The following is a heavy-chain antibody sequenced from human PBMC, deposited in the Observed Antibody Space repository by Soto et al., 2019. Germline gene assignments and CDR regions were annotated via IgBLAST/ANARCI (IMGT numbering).Heavy chain of an antibody. J-gene: IGHJ1*01. CDR3: ASDPSELWEPDQYFQH. CDR2: IKSRSRSI. D-gene: IGHD3-16*01. Sequence: XGSLRLSCSASGVTFSSYSMNWHRQAPRQGLDWVSSIKSRSRSISYTDPLKGRFTTSRANAKKSLYLQINSLRAEDTAVYYYASDPSELWEPDQYFQHWGQGTRVTVSS. V-gene: IGHV3-21*01. CDR1: GVTFSSYS.